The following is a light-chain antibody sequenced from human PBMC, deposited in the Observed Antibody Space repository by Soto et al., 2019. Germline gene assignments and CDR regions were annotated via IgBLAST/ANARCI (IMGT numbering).Light chain of an antibody. CDR3: PQLERYPST. J-gene: IGKJ4*02. Sequence: IQFTQSPSSLSASVGDRVTITCRASQDIKSFLAWYAQKPGKAPKLLIYAASTLQSGVPSRVSGRGAGTDFTRTISSLKPADVATDGCPQLERYPSTFCGGTKVDIK. CDR2: AAS. CDR1: QDIKSF. V-gene: IGKV1-9*01.